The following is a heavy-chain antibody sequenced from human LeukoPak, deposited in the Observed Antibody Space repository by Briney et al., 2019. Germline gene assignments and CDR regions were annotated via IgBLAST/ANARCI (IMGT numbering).Heavy chain of an antibody. CDR2: ISYDGSNK. CDR1: GFTFSSYA. CDR3: ARDRKAVAGLED. Sequence: PGGSLRLSCAASGFTFSSYAMHWVRQAPGKGLEWVAVISYDGSNKYYADSVKGRFTISRDNSKNTLYLQMNSLRAEDTAVYYCARDRKAVAGLEDWGQGTLVTVSS. J-gene: IGHJ4*02. D-gene: IGHD6-19*01. V-gene: IGHV3-30*14.